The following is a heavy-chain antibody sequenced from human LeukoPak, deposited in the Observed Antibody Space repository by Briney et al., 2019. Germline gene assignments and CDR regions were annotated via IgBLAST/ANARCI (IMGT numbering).Heavy chain of an antibody. CDR3: ARGHRITIFGVVIHQYFQH. CDR2: INPNSGGT. J-gene: IGHJ1*01. D-gene: IGHD3-3*01. CDR1: GCTFTGYY. V-gene: IGHV1-2*02. Sequence: GASVKVSCKASGCTFTGYYMHWVRQAPGQGLEWMGWINPNSGGTNYAQKFQGRVTMTRDTSISTAYMELSRLRSDDTAVYYCARGHRITIFGVVIHQYFQHWGQGTLVTVSS.